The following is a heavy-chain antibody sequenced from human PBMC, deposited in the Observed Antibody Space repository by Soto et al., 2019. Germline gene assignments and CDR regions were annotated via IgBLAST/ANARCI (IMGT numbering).Heavy chain of an antibody. J-gene: IGHJ5*02. V-gene: IGHV3-21*01. CDR2: ISSSSSYI. D-gene: IGHD2-2*01. CDR3: ARKFRYCSSTSCSGP. Sequence: PGGSLRLSCAASGFTFSSYSMNWVRQAPGKGLEWVSSISSSSSYIYYADSVKGRFTISRDNAKNSLYLQMNSLRAEDTAVYYCARKFRYCSSTSCSGPWGKGTLVTVPS. CDR1: GFTFSSYS.